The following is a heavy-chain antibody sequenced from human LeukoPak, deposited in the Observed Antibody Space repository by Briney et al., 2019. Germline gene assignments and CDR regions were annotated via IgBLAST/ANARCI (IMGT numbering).Heavy chain of an antibody. CDR2: ISGGGGTT. Sequence: GGSLRVSCAASGFTFSSCAMTWVRQAPGNGLEWVSVISGGGGTTYYADSVKGRFTISRDNSENTLYLQMNSLRAEDTAVYYCAKGYSGSYLDYWGQGTLVTVSS. CDR1: GFTFSSCA. D-gene: IGHD1-26*01. V-gene: IGHV3-23*01. CDR3: AKGYSGSYLDY. J-gene: IGHJ4*02.